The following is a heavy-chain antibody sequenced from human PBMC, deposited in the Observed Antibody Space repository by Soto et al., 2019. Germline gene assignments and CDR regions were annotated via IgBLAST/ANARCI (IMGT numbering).Heavy chain of an antibody. CDR3: AKDGSGRSPDY. CDR1: GFTFSSYG. D-gene: IGHD6-19*01. CDR2: ISYDGSNK. J-gene: IGHJ4*02. V-gene: IGHV3-30*18. Sequence: GGSLRLSCAASGFTFSSYGMHWVRQAPGKGLEWVAVISYDGSNKYYADSVKGRFTISRDNSKNTLYLQMNSLRAEDTAVYYCAKDGSGRSPDYWGQGTLVTVSS.